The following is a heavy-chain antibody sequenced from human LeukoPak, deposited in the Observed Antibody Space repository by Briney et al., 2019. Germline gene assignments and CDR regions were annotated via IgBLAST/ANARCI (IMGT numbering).Heavy chain of an antibody. CDR1: GGPFSSYY. CDR2: IYYSGST. Sequence: SETLSLTCAVYGGPFSSYYWSWIRQPPGKGLEWIGYIYYSGSTNYNPSLKSRVTISVDTSKNQFSLKLSSVTAADTAVYYCARGPLYYDILTGYYNWFDPWGQGTLVTVSS. D-gene: IGHD3-9*01. V-gene: IGHV4-59*12. CDR3: ARGPLYYDILTGYYNWFDP. J-gene: IGHJ5*02.